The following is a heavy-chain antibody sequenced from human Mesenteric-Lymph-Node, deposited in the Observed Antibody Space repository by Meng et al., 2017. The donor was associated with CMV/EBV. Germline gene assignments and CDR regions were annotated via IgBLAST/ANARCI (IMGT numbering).Heavy chain of an antibody. CDR2: IYYSGST. Sequence: SETLSLTCTVSGGSISSSSYYWGWIRQPPGKGLEWIGSIYYSGSTYYNPSLKSRVTISVDTSKNQFSLKLSSVTAADTAVYYCARAIPASHYYYYYGMDVWGQGTTVTVSS. D-gene: IGHD2-15*01. V-gene: IGHV4-39*07. J-gene: IGHJ6*02. CDR1: GGSISSSSYY. CDR3: ARAIPASHYYYYYGMDV.